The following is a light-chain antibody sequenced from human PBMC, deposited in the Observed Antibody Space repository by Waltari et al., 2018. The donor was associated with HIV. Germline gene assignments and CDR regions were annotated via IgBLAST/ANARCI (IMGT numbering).Light chain of an antibody. Sequence: SYELTQPSSVSVSPGQTARITCTGDVVAKKYARRFQQKPGQAPVLVIYKDSERPSGIPERFSGSSSGTTVTFTISGAQVEDEADYYCYSAADNIGVFGGGTKLTVL. CDR1: VVAKKY. V-gene: IGLV3-27*01. CDR2: KDS. J-gene: IGLJ3*02. CDR3: YSAADNIGV.